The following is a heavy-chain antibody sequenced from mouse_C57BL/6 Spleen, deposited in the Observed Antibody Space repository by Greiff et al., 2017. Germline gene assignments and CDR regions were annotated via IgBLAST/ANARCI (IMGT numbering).Heavy chain of an antibody. CDR2: IWSGGST. CDR3: AIASFYYGSPFFAY. Sequence: VQLQQSGPGLVQPSQSLSITCTVSGFSFTSYGVHWVSQPPGKGLEWLGVIWSGGSTDNNDAFISRLSISKDNSKSQVFFKMHSLHAADPAIYYCAIASFYYGSPFFAYWGQGTLVTVSA. J-gene: IGHJ3*01. D-gene: IGHD2-2*01. CDR1: GFSFTSYG. V-gene: IGHV2-4*01.